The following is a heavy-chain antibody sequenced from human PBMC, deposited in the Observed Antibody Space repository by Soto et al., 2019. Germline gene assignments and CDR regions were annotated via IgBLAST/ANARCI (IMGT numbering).Heavy chain of an antibody. Sequence: GGSLRLSCAACGFTFDDYAMHWVRQAPGKGLEWVSGISWNSGSIGYADSVKGRFTISRDNAKNSLYLQMNSLRAEDTALYYCAKGSREGSNGEFDYWGQGTLVTVSS. CDR2: ISWNSGSI. V-gene: IGHV3-9*01. D-gene: IGHD2-8*01. J-gene: IGHJ4*02. CDR1: GFTFDDYA. CDR3: AKGSREGSNGEFDY.